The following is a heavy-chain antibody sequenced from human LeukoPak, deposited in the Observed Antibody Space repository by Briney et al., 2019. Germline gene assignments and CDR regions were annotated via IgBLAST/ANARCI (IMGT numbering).Heavy chain of an antibody. CDR1: GFTFSSIW. CDR3: ARNSRTDFDY. J-gene: IGHJ4*02. V-gene: IGHV3-74*01. CDR2: INSDGTST. D-gene: IGHD3/OR15-3a*01. Sequence: GGSLRLSCAASGFTFSSIWMHWVRRGPGKGLVWVSRINSDGTSTIYADSVKGRFTISRDNAKNTLFLQMDSLRAEDTAVYYCARNSRTDFDYWGQGTLVTVSS.